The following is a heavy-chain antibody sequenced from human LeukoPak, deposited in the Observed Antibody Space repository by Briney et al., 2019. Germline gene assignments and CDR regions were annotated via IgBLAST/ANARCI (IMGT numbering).Heavy chain of an antibody. CDR3: ASLDYRYYFDY. V-gene: IGHV3-30-3*01. CDR1: GFTFSSYA. CDR2: ISYDGSNK. J-gene: IGHJ4*02. D-gene: IGHD3/OR15-3a*01. Sequence: GGSLRLSCAASGFTFSSYAMHWVRQAPGKGLEWVAVISYDGSNKYYADSVKRRFTISRDNSKNTLYLQMNSLRAEDTAVYYCASLDYRYYFDYWGQGTLVTVSS.